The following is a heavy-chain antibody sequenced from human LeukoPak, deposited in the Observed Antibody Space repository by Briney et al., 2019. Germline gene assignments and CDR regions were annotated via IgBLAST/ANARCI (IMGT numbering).Heavy chain of an antibody. D-gene: IGHD3-22*01. Sequence: SETLSLTCAVYGGSFSGYYWSWIRQPPGKGLEWIGYISYSGNTNRNPSLKSRVIMSVDTSKNQFSLKLSSVTAADTAVYYCASSRGKYYYDTSGHYYVDSFDFWGQGTLVTVSS. CDR1: GGSFSGYY. CDR3: ASSRGKYYYDTSGHYYVDSFDF. V-gene: IGHV4-59*01. J-gene: IGHJ4*02. CDR2: ISYSGNT.